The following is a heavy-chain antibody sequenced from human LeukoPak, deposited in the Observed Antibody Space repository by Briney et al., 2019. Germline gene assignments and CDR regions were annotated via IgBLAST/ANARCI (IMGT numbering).Heavy chain of an antibody. CDR2: IYYSGST. Sequence: SETLSLTCTVSGGSISSSSYYWGWIRQPPGKGLEWIGSIYYSGSTNYNPSLKSRVTISVDTSKNQFSLKLSSVTAADTAVYYCARIVVVAATDSPGFDYWGQGTLVTVSS. V-gene: IGHV4-39*07. J-gene: IGHJ4*02. CDR1: GGSISSSSYY. CDR3: ARIVVVAATDSPGFDY. D-gene: IGHD2-15*01.